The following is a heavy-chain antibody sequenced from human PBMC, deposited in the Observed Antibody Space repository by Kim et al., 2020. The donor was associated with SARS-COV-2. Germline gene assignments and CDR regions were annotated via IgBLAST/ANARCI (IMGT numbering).Heavy chain of an antibody. D-gene: IGHD6-13*01. CDR3: ARQGAAAAGHPIDY. Sequence: SETLSLTCTVSGGSISSSSYYWGWIRQPPGKGLEWIGSIYYSGSTYYNPSLKSRVTISVDTSKNQFSLKLSSVTAADTAVYYCARQGAAAAGHPIDYWGQGTLVTVSS. CDR1: GGSISSSSYY. CDR2: IYYSGST. J-gene: IGHJ4*02. V-gene: IGHV4-39*01.